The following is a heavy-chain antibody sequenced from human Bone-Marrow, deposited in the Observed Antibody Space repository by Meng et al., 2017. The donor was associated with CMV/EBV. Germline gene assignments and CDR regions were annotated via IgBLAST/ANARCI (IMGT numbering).Heavy chain of an antibody. CDR3: TTAWGYGMDV. D-gene: IGHD3-16*01. J-gene: IGHJ6*02. Sequence: GGSLRSSCAASGFTFSNAWMSWVRQAPGKGLEWVGRIKSKTEGGTTDNAAPVKGRFTISRDDSKNTLYLQMNSLKTEDTAVYCCTTAWGYGMDVWGQGTTVTVSS. V-gene: IGHV3-15*01. CDR1: GFTFSNAW. CDR2: IKSKTEGGTT.